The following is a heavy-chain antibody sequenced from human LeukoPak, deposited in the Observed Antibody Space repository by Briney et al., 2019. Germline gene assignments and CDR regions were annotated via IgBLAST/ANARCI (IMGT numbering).Heavy chain of an antibody. CDR1: GYTFTSYA. Sequence: ASVKVSCKASGYTFTSYAMHWVRQAPGQRLEWMGIINPSGGSTSYAQKFQGRVTMTRDTSTSTVYMELSSLRSEDTAVYYCASLRQRITIFGVVITQDYYYGMDVWGQGTTVTVSS. CDR2: INPSGGST. CDR3: ASLRQRITIFGVVITQDYYYGMDV. J-gene: IGHJ6*02. V-gene: IGHV1-46*01. D-gene: IGHD3-3*01.